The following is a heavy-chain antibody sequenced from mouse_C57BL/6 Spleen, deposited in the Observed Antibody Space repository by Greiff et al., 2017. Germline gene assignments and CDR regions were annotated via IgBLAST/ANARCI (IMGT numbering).Heavy chain of an antibody. Sequence: VQLQESGAELVRPGASVKLSCKASGYTFTDYYINWVKQRPGQGLEWIARIYPGSGNTYYNEKFKGKATLTAEKSSSTAYMQLSSLTSEDSAVYFCATPGGLYSNRYFDVWGTGTTVTVSS. CDR2: IYPGSGNT. D-gene: IGHD2-5*01. CDR3: ATPGGLYSNRYFDV. CDR1: GYTFTDYY. V-gene: IGHV1-76*01. J-gene: IGHJ1*03.